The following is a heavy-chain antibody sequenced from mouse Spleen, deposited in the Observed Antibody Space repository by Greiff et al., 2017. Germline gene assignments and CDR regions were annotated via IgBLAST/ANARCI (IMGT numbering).Heavy chain of an antibody. Sequence: QVQLKQPGAELVKPGASVKLSCKASGYTFTSYWMHWVKQRPGQGLEWIGMIHPNSGSTNYNEKFKSKATLTVDKSSSTAYMQLSSLTSEDSAVYYCARRDYGNTGDYWGQGTTLTVSS. CDR2: IHPNSGST. CDR3: ARRDYGNTGDY. CDR1: GYTFTSYW. J-gene: IGHJ2*01. D-gene: IGHD2-1*01. V-gene: IGHV1-64*01.